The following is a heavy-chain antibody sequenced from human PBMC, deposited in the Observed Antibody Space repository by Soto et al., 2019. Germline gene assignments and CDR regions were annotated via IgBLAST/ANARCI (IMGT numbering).Heavy chain of an antibody. CDR3: ARGSHKIFGVVNYGMDV. J-gene: IGHJ6*02. CDR1: GYTFTSYD. CDR2: MNPNSGNT. Sequence: ASVKVSCKASGYTFTSYDINWVRQATGQGLEWMGWMNPNSGNTGYAQKFQGRVTMTRNTSISTAYMELSSLRSEDTAVYYCARGSHKIFGVVNYGMDVWGQGTTVTVSS. D-gene: IGHD3-3*01. V-gene: IGHV1-8*01.